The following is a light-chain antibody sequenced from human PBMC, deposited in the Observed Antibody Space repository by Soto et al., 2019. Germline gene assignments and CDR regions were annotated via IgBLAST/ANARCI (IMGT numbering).Light chain of an antibody. CDR2: LNSDGSH. J-gene: IGLJ3*02. CDR1: SGHSNYA. Sequence: QSVLTQSPSASASLGASVKLTCTLSSGHSNYAIAWHQQQPEKGPRYLMKLNSDGSHSKGDGIPDRFSGSSSGAVRYLTISRLQAEDEADYYCQTWGTGIQVFGGGTKLTVL. V-gene: IGLV4-69*01. CDR3: QTWGTGIQV.